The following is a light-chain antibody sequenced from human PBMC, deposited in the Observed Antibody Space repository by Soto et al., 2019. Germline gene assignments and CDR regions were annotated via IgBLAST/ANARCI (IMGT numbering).Light chain of an antibody. CDR1: SDYNNYK. Sequence: QSVLTQPPSASASLGASVTLTCTLSSDYNNYKVDWYQQRPGKGPRFVMRVGTGGIVGSKGGGIPDRFSVLGSGQNRYLTINNLQEEDESDYHCGADHGSGTNFVYVFGTGTKLTVL. J-gene: IGLJ1*01. CDR2: VGTGGIVG. V-gene: IGLV9-49*01. CDR3: GADHGSGTNFVYV.